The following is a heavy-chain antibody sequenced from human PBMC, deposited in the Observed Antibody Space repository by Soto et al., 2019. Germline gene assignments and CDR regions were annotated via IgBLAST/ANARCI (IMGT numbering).Heavy chain of an antibody. CDR1: GFTFSNFA. CDR3: AKDESNLDWYFDL. CDR2: LSGNGGTT. V-gene: IGHV3-23*01. J-gene: IGHJ2*01. Sequence: EVQLLESGGDLVQPGGSLRLSCAASGFTFSNFAMNWVRQASGKGLEWVVGLSGNGGTTYYADSVKGRFTVSRDNSKNTLYLQMNSLRAEDTAVYYCAKDESNLDWYFDLWGRGTLVTVSS.